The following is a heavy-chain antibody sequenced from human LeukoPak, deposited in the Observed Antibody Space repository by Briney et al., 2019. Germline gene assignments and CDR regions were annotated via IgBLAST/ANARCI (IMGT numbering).Heavy chain of an antibody. Sequence: GASVKVSCKGSGGTFSSYAISWVRQAPGQGLEWMGGVIPIFGTANYAQKFQGRVTITADESTSTAYMELSSLRSEDTAVYYCARDLNHDSSGYYYFYFDYWGQGTLVTVSS. CDR2: VIPIFGTA. D-gene: IGHD3-22*01. V-gene: IGHV1-69*13. J-gene: IGHJ4*02. CDR1: GGTFSSYA. CDR3: ARDLNHDSSGYYYFYFDY.